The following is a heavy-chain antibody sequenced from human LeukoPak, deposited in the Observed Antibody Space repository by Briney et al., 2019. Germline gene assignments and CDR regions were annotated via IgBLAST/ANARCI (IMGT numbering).Heavy chain of an antibody. Sequence: ASVKVSCKSSGGTFSSYAISWVRQAPGQGLAWMGGIIPIFGTANYAQKFQGRVTITADESTSKAYMELSSLRSEDTAVYYCARGAVTTSFGIDPWGQGTLVTVSS. J-gene: IGHJ5*02. CDR1: GGTFSSYA. CDR2: IIPIFGTA. CDR3: ARGAVTTSFGIDP. V-gene: IGHV1-69*13. D-gene: IGHD4-17*01.